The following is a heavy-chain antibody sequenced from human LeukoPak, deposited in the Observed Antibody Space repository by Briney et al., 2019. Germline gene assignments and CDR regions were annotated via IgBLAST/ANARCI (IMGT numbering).Heavy chain of an antibody. Sequence: ASVKVSCKASGYTFTGYYMHWVRQAPGQGLEWMGIINPSGGSTSYAQKFQGRVTMTRDTSTSTVYMELSSLRSEDTAVYYCARDVIAVAGIDAPFDYWGQGTLVTVSS. CDR3: ARDVIAVAGIDAPFDY. CDR1: GYTFTGYY. D-gene: IGHD6-19*01. J-gene: IGHJ4*02. V-gene: IGHV1-46*01. CDR2: INPSGGST.